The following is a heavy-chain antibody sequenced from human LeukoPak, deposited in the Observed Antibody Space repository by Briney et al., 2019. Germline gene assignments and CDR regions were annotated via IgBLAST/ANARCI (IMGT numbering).Heavy chain of an antibody. J-gene: IGHJ6*02. D-gene: IGHD3-3*01. CDR3: AQGSIFGPYFNRDYYCGMDV. CDR2: ISYDGSNK. CDR1: GFTFSSYA. Sequence: PGRSLRLSCAASGFTFSSYAMHWVRQAPGKGLEWVAVISYDGSNKYYADSVKGRFTISRDNSKNTLYLQMNSLRAEDTAVYYCAQGSIFGPYFNRDYYCGMDVWGQGTTVTVSS. V-gene: IGHV3-30-3*01.